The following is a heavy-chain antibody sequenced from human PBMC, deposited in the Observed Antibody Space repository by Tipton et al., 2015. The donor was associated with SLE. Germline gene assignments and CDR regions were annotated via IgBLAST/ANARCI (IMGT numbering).Heavy chain of an antibody. Sequence: TLSLTCTVSGGSISSFYWSWIRQPPGKGLEWIGYIYYSGSTNYNPSLKSRVTISVDTSKNQFSLTLTSVTAADTAVYYCARGSSSGYGFDFWGQGTLVTVSS. D-gene: IGHD3-22*01. V-gene: IGHV4-59*12. CDR1: GGSISSFY. CDR2: IYYSGST. CDR3: ARGSSSGYGFDF. J-gene: IGHJ4*02.